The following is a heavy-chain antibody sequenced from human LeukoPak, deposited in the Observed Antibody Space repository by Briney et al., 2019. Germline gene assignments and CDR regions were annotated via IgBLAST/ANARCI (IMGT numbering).Heavy chain of an antibody. J-gene: IGHJ4*02. CDR1: GGSFSGYY. CDR2: INHSGST. Sequence: SETLSLTCAVYGGSFSGYYWSWIRQPPGKGLEWIGEINHSGSTNYNPSLKSRVSISVDTSKNQFSLKLSSVTAADTAVYYCARGVKTTVSNYYFDYWGQGTLVTVS. CDR3: ARGVKTTVSNYYFDY. D-gene: IGHD4-17*01. V-gene: IGHV4-34*01.